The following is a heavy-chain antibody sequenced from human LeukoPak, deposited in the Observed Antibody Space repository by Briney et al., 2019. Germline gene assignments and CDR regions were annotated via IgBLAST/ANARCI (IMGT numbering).Heavy chain of an antibody. V-gene: IGHV4-61*02. D-gene: IGHD3-22*01. CDR1: GGSISSGSYY. Sequence: PSQTLSLTCTVSGGSISSGSYYWSWIRQPAGKGLEWIGRIYTSGSTNYNPSLKSRVTISVDTSKNQFSLKLSSVTAADTAVYYCARGPRDYYDSSGYSDYWGQGTLVTVSS. CDR2: IYTSGST. CDR3: ARGPRDYYDSSGYSDY. J-gene: IGHJ4*02.